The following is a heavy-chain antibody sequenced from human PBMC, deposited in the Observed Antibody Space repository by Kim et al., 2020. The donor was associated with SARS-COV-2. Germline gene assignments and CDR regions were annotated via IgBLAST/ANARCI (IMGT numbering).Heavy chain of an antibody. V-gene: IGHV5-51*01. Sequence: RYSPSFQGQVNISADKSISTAYLQWSSLKASDTAMYYCARGHYSSSSDYWGQGTLVTVSS. D-gene: IGHD6-6*01. CDR3: ARGHYSSSSDY. J-gene: IGHJ4*02.